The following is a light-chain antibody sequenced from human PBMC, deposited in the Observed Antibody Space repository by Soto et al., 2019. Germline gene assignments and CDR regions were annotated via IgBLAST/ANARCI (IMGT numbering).Light chain of an antibody. CDR3: SSYTAGGTI. Sequence: QSGLTQPASVSFSPGHSITISCTGTSGDVGGYYYVSWYQQLPGKAPKLMISEVSNRPSGVSNRFSGSKSGNTASLTISGLQAEDEADYYCSSYTAGGTIFGAGTKVTV. CDR2: EVS. CDR1: SGDVGGYYY. J-gene: IGLJ1*01. V-gene: IGLV2-14*01.